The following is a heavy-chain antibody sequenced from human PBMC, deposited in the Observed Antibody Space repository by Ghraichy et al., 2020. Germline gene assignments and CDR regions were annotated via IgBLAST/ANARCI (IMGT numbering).Heavy chain of an antibody. CDR1: GGSISSYY. J-gene: IGHJ4*02. CDR3: ARKGRLDYGDPGTFDY. V-gene: IGHV4-59*01. CDR2: IYYSGST. D-gene: IGHD4-17*01. Sequence: SQTLSLTCTVSGGSISSYYWSWIRQPPGKGLEWIGYIYYSGSTNYNPSLKSRVTISVDTSKNQFSLKLSSVTAADTAVYYCARKGRLDYGDPGTFDYWGQGTLVTVSS.